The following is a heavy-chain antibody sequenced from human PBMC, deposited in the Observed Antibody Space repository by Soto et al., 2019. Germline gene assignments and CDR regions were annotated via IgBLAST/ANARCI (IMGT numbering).Heavy chain of an antibody. V-gene: IGHV4-61*01. J-gene: IGHJ4*02. CDR3: ARDNYYDSSGYYYFDY. Sequence: ETLSLTCTVSGGSVSSGSYYWSWIRQPPGKGLEWIGYIYYSGSTNYNPSLKSRVTISVDTSKNQFSLKLSSVTAADTAVYYCARDNYYDSSGYYYFDYWGQGTLVTVSS. CDR2: IYYSGST. CDR1: GGSVSSGSYY. D-gene: IGHD3-22*01.